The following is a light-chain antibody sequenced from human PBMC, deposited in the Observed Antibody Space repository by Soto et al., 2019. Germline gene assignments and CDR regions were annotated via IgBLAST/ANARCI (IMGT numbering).Light chain of an antibody. CDR2: GAS. V-gene: IGKV3-15*01. Sequence: EIVMTQSPATLSVSRGERATLSCRASQSVSSNLAWYQQKPGQAPRLLIYGASTRATGITARFSVSGSGTEFTLTISSLQSEDFAVYYCQQYNNWPLTFGQGTKV. J-gene: IGKJ1*01. CDR1: QSVSSN. CDR3: QQYNNWPLT.